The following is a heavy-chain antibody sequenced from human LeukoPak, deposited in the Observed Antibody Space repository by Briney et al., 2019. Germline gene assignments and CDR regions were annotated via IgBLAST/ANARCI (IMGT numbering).Heavy chain of an antibody. Sequence: SSETLSLTCTVSGGSISSGSYYWSWIRQPAGKGLEWIGRIYTSGSTNYNPSLKSRVTISVDTSKNQFSLKLSSVTAADTAVYYCASPYSYGGYWGQGTLVTVSS. CDR2: IYTSGST. D-gene: IGHD5-18*01. V-gene: IGHV4-61*02. CDR3: ASPYSYGGY. J-gene: IGHJ4*02. CDR1: GGSISSGSYY.